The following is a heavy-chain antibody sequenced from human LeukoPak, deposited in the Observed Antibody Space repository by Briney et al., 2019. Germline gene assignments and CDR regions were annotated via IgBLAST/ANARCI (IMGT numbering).Heavy chain of an antibody. Sequence: PGGSLRLSCAASGFTFSSSGMHWVRQAPVQGLHWVSSISSRSAYIYDADSVKGRFTISRDNAKNSLYLQMTSLRDEDTAVYYCARVGRDGNSYGYIDFWGQGTLVTVSS. CDR1: GFTFSSSG. D-gene: IGHD5-18*01. V-gene: IGHV3-21*01. CDR3: ARVGRDGNSYGYIDF. J-gene: IGHJ4*02. CDR2: ISSRSAYI.